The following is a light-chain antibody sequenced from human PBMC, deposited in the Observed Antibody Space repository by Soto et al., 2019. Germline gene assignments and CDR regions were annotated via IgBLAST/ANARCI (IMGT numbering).Light chain of an antibody. V-gene: IGKV1-17*03. CDR1: QEISGY. J-gene: IGKJ2*01. CDR3: LHHNTFPPFT. CDR2: YAS. Sequence: DIRMTQSPSAMSASVGDRVTIPCRASQEISGYLTWFQQKPGKAPKRLIYYASSLESGVPSRFSGSRSGTEFTLTISGLQPEDFATYYCLHHNTFPPFTFGQGTKLEIK.